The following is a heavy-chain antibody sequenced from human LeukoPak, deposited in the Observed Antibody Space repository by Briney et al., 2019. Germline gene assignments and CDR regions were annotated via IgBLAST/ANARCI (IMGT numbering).Heavy chain of an antibody. CDR2: ISSSSSNI. CDR1: GVTFSSYG. D-gene: IGHD3-16*02. CDR3: ARDRGGIGYYMDV. J-gene: IGHJ6*03. V-gene: IGHV3-48*01. Sequence: GESLRLSCAASGVTFSSYGMHWVRQAPGKGLEWVSYISSSSSNIYYADSVKGRFTISRDNAKNSFYLQMNSLRAEDTALYYCARDRGGIGYYMDVWGKGTTVTVSS.